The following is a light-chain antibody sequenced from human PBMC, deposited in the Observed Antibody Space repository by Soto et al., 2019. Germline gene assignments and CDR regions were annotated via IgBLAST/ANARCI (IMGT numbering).Light chain of an antibody. CDR2: EVS. J-gene: IGLJ3*02. Sequence: QSALTQPASGSGSPGQSITISCTGTSSDVGGYNYVSWYQQHPGKDPKLMIYEVSNRPSGVSNRFAGSKSGNTASLTISGLQAEDEADYYCSSYTSSSWVFGGGTKVTVL. CDR1: SSDVGGYNY. V-gene: IGLV2-14*01. CDR3: SSYTSSSWV.